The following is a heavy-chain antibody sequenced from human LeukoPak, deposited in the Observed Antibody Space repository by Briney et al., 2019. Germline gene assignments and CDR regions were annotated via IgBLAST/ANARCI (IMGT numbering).Heavy chain of an antibody. CDR2: IIPIFGTA. J-gene: IGHJ5*02. V-gene: IGHV1-69*01. CDR1: GGTFISYA. D-gene: IGHD2-2*01. CDR3: ARGSSKSNWFAP. Sequence: SVKVSCKASGGTFISYAMSWVRQAPGQGLEWMGGIIPIFGTANYAQKFQGRVTITADESTSTAYMELSSLRSEDTAVYYCARGSSKSNWFAPWGQGTLVTVSS.